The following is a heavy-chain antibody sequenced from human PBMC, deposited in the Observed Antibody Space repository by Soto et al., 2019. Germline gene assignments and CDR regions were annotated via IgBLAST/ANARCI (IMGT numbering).Heavy chain of an antibody. Sequence: QVQLVQSGAEVKKPGSSVRVSCKASGTIFSSYTISWVRQAPGQGLEWMGRIIPILGETNSAQKFQGRVTLTADKPTNTAYMELKSLRVEYTVLYYCPRGLGRRIDEWGQVTTVTVSS. J-gene: IGHJ6*02. CDR2: IIPILGET. CDR1: GTIFSSYT. D-gene: IGHD1-26*01. V-gene: IGHV1-69*08. CDR3: PRGLGRRIDE.